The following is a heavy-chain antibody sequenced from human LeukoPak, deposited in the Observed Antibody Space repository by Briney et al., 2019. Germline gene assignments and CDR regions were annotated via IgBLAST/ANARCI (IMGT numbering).Heavy chain of an antibody. CDR1: GLTFSGYG. J-gene: IGHJ4*02. V-gene: IGHV3-23*01. CDR2: ISTTGGTT. CDR3: ATYRQVLLPFES. D-gene: IGHD2-8*02. Sequence: PGGTLRLSCAASGLTFSGYGMSWVRQAPGRGLEWVSAISTTGGTTYYADSVRGRFTISRDNSRNTLYLQMNSLRAEDTAIYYCATYRQVLLPFESWGQGTLVTVSS.